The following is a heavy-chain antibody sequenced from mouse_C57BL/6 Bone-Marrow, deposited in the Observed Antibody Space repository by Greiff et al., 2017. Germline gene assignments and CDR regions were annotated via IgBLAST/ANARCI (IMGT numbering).Heavy chain of an antibody. CDR1: VYSFTGYY. J-gene: IGHJ2*01. V-gene: IGHV1-42*01. CDR2: INPSTGGT. Sequence: VQLQQSGPELVKPGASVKISCKASVYSFTGYYMNWVKQSPEKSLEWIGEINPSTGGTTYNQKFKAKATLTVDKSSSTAYMQLKSLTSEDSAVYYCARGPYDYDGDFDYWGQGTTLTVSS. D-gene: IGHD2-4*01. CDR3: ARGPYDYDGDFDY.